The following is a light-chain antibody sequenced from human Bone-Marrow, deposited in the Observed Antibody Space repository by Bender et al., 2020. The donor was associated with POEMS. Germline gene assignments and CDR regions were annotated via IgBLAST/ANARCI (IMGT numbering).Light chain of an antibody. V-gene: IGLV2-23*01. CDR1: SDNIGSYNL. J-gene: IGLJ2*01. CDR3: CSYGRFNVVF. Sequence: QSALTQPASVSGSPGQSITISCTETSDNIGSYNLISWYQQHPDNAPKLIIYEATKRPSGISNRFSGSKSGNTASLTISGLQAGDEADYYCCSYGRFNVVFFGGGTKVTVL. CDR2: EAT.